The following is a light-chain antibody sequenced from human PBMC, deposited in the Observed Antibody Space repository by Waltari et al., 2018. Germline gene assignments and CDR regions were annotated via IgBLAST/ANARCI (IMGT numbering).Light chain of an antibody. V-gene: IGLV3-1*01. J-gene: IGLJ2*01. CDR3: QAWDSSTVV. CDR2: QDN. Sequence: SYDLTQPPSVSVSPGQTASVTCSGDKLGDKYVCWYQQKPGQSPVLVIYQDNKRPSGIPERFSGSNSRNTATLTLSGTQAMDEADYYCQAWDSSTVVFGGGTKLTVL. CDR1: KLGDKY.